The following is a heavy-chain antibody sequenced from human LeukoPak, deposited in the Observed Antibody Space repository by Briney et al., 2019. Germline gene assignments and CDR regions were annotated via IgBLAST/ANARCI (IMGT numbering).Heavy chain of an antibody. D-gene: IGHD2-2*01. CDR1: GITFSSYA. V-gene: IGHV3-30*04. J-gene: IGHJ1*01. CDR3: ARSPYCSSTSCYLYFQH. Sequence: PGGSLRLSCAASGITFSSYAMHWVRQAPGKGLEWVAVISYDGSNKYYADSVKGRFTISRDNSKNTLYLQMNSLRAEDTAVYYCARSPYCSSTSCYLYFQHWGQGTLVTVSS. CDR2: ISYDGSNK.